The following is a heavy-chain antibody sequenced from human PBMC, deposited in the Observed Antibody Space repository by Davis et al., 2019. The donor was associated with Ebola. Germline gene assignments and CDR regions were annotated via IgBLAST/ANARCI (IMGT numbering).Heavy chain of an antibody. V-gene: IGHV3-23*01. D-gene: IGHD4-17*01. CDR3: ARGAYGDYIVKAFDI. Sequence: GGSLRLSCAASGFTFDNFWMSWVRQAPGKGLEWVSGISGFGGDTYYADSVKGRFTISRDNSKNTLYLQMNSLRAEDTAIYYCARGAYGDYIVKAFDIWGQGTKVTVSS. CDR1: GFTFDNFW. J-gene: IGHJ3*02. CDR2: ISGFGGDT.